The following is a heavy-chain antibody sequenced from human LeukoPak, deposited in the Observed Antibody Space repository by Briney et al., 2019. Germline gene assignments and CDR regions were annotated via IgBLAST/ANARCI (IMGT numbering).Heavy chain of an antibody. J-gene: IGHJ6*02. CDR3: AKDKGWLRFYYYYGMDV. CDR1: GFTFDDYT. V-gene: IGHV3-43*01. CDR2: ISWDGGST. Sequence: GGSLRLSCAASGFTFDDYTMHWVRQAPGKGLEWVSLISWDGGSTYYADSVKGRFTISRDNSKNTLYLQMNSLRAEDTAVYYCAKDKGWLRFYYYYGMDVWGQGTTVTVSS. D-gene: IGHD5-12*01.